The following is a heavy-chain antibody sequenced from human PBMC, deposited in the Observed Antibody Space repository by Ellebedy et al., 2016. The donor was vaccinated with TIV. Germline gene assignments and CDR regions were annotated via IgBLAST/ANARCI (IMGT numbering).Heavy chain of an antibody. CDR3: ARDRGDTVAMIWGYYFDF. CDR2: INTSGAGT. V-gene: IGHV1-46*01. J-gene: IGHJ4*02. D-gene: IGHD5-12*01. CDR1: GYTFRSVY. Sequence: AASVKVSCKASGYTFRSVYMHWVRQAPGQGPEWMGIINTSGAGTRYAQKFQGRLTITRDTSTSTVYMELSSLRSEDTAVYYCARDRGDTVAMIWGYYFDFWGQGTLLTVSS.